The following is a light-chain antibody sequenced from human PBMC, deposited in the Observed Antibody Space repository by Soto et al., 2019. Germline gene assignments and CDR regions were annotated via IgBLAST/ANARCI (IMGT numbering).Light chain of an antibody. J-gene: IGLJ2*01. Sequence: QSVLTQSPSASGTPGQRVTISCSGSRSNIGTYTVNWYQQLPGTAPTLLIYLNNQRPSGVPNRFSASKSGTSASLAISGLQSEDEADYYCAAWDGSLSAVLFGGGTKVTVL. V-gene: IGLV1-44*01. CDR3: AAWDGSLSAVL. CDR2: LNN. CDR1: RSNIGTYT.